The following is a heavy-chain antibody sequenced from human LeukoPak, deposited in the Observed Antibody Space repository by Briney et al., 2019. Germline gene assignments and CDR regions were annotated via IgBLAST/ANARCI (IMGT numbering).Heavy chain of an antibody. V-gene: IGHV3-11*04. CDR3: AKDWAYYYDNYGLDY. J-gene: IGHJ4*02. CDR2: ISSSGSTI. CDR1: GFTFSDYY. D-gene: IGHD3-22*01. Sequence: NPGGSLRLSCAASGFTFSDYYTSWIRQAPGKGLGWVSYISSSGSTIDYADSVRGRFTISRDNAKNSLYLQMNSLRAEDTAVYYCAKDWAYYYDNYGLDYWGQGTLVTVSS.